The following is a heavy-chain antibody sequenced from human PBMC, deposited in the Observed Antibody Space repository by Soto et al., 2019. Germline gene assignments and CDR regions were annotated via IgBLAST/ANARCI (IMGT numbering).Heavy chain of an antibody. CDR1: GGSISNYY. CDR2: IYYSGST. CDR3: ARVNYGNYYYYYGMDV. V-gene: IGHV4-59*01. Sequence: PSETLSLTCTVSGGSISNYYWSWILQPPGKGLEWIGYIYYSGSTNYNPSLKSRVTISVDTSKNQFSLKLNSVTAADTAVYYCARVNYGNYYYYYGMDVWGQGTTVTVSS. J-gene: IGHJ6*02. D-gene: IGHD4-17*01.